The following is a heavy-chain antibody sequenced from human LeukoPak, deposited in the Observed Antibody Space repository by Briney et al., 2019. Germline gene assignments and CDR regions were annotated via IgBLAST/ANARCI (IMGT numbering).Heavy chain of an antibody. CDR2: IYTSGST. Sequence: SETLSLTCTVSGGSISSYYWSWIRQPPGKGLEWIGYIYTSGSTNYNPSLKSRVTISVDTSKNQFSLKLSSVTAADTAVYYCASGRGRSSGPDYWDQGTLVTVSS. J-gene: IGHJ4*02. V-gene: IGHV4-4*09. CDR3: ASGRGRSSGPDY. D-gene: IGHD3-22*01. CDR1: GGSISSYY.